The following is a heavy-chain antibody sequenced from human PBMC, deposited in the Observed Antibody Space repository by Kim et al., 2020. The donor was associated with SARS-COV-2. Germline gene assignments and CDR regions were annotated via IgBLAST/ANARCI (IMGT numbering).Heavy chain of an antibody. Sequence: GGSLRLSCAASGFTFSSYEMNWVRQAPGKGLEWVSYISSSGSTIYYADSVKGRFTISRDNAKNSLYLQMNSLRAEDTAVYYCARLVMERWLQKRAREDYWGQGTLVTVSS. V-gene: IGHV3-48*03. CDR2: ISSSGSTI. J-gene: IGHJ4*02. CDR1: GFTFSSYE. D-gene: IGHD2-21*01. CDR3: ARLVMERWLQKRAREDY.